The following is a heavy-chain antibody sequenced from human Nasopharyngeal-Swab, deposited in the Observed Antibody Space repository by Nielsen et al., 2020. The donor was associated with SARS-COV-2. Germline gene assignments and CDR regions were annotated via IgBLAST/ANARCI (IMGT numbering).Heavy chain of an antibody. CDR3: AKAGVEGSGSYFPYYYYYMDV. Sequence: GGSLRLSCAASGFTFSSYAMSWVRQAPGKGLEWVSAISGSGGSTYYADSVKGRFTISRDNSKNTLYLQMNSLRAEDTAVYYCAKAGVEGSGSYFPYYYYYMDVWGKGTTVTVS. CDR1: GFTFSSYA. D-gene: IGHD3-10*01. CDR2: ISGSGGST. V-gene: IGHV3-23*01. J-gene: IGHJ6*03.